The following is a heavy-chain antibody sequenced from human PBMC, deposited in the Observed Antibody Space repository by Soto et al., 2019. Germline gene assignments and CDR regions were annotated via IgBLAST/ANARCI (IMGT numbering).Heavy chain of an antibody. CDR3: ARDHFSASEYSRGYPLQY. D-gene: IGHD5-18*01. Sequence: PGGSLRLSCAASGFTFSDYAIHWVRQAPGKGLEWVAVIWYGGTNDKFYTNSVKGRFTISRDNSKNTVYLQMSSLGAEDTAFYKCARDHFSASEYSRGYPLQYWGQGTLVTVSS. CDR1: GFTFSDYA. J-gene: IGHJ4*02. CDR2: IWYGGTNDK. V-gene: IGHV3-33*01.